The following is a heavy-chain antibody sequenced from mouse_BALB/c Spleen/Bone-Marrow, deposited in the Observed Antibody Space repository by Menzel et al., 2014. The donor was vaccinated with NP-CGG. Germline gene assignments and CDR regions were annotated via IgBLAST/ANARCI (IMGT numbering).Heavy chain of an antibody. V-gene: IGHV5-12*02. Sequence: EAQVVESGGGLVQPGGSLKLSCATSGFTFSDYYMYWVRQTPEKRLEWVAYISNGGGSTYYPDTVKGRFTISRDNAKNTLYLQMSRLKSEDTAMYYCARGGIYYGMDYWGQGTSVTVSS. CDR1: GFTFSDYY. CDR3: ARGGIYYGMDY. CDR2: ISNGGGST. J-gene: IGHJ4*01.